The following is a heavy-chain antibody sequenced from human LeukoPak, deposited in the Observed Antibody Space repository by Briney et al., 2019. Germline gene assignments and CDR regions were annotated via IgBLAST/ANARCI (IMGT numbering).Heavy chain of an antibody. V-gene: IGHV3-15*01. CDR2: IKSKTDGGTT. CDR1: GFTFSNAW. Sequence: GGSLRLSCAASGFTFSNAWMSWVRQAPGKGLEWVGRIKSKTDGGTTDYAAPVKGRFTISRDDSKNTLYLQMNSLRAEDTAVYYCAKRRDCSSTSCAPYYFYGMDVWGQGTTVTVSS. CDR3: AKRRDCSSTSCAPYYFYGMDV. J-gene: IGHJ6*02. D-gene: IGHD2-2*01.